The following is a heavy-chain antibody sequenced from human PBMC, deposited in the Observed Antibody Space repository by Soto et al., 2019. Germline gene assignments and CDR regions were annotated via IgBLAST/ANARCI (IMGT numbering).Heavy chain of an antibody. V-gene: IGHV1-69*13. Sequence: SVKVSCKASGGTFSSDGFTWVRQAPGQGPEWMGGLIPVFGTPTYAQKFQGRVMISADELTSTVHMEVTSLRSDDTAVYYWERVRCGSGRCQQIYYYNNAMDVWGQGTTVTVS. D-gene: IGHD2-15*01. CDR1: GGTFSSDG. CDR3: ERVRCGSGRCQQIYYYNNAMDV. J-gene: IGHJ6*02. CDR2: LIPVFGTP.